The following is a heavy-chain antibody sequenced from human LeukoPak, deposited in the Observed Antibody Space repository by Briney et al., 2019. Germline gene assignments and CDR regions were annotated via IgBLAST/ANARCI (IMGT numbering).Heavy chain of an antibody. V-gene: IGHV3-74*01. CDR1: GFTFSSYW. Sequence: GGSRRLSCAASGFTFSSYWMHWVRQAPGKGLVWVSRINSDGSSTSYADSVKGRFTISRDNAKNTLYLQMNSLRAEDTAVYYCASAFLSPYDAFDIWGQGTMVTVSS. CDR2: INSDGSST. CDR3: ASAFLSPYDAFDI. J-gene: IGHJ3*02. D-gene: IGHD2-21*01.